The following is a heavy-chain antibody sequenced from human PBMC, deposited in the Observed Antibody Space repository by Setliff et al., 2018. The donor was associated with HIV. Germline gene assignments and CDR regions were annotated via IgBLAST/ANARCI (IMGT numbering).Heavy chain of an antibody. D-gene: IGHD2-8*01. V-gene: IGHV3-13*01. J-gene: IGHJ4*02. CDR2: IGTDGDT. CDR3: ARVSNGDWDY. Sequence: GGSLRLSCTASGFTFDDYAMHWVRQAPGQGLEWVSAIGTDGDTYYAGSVKGRFTISRENAKNSLHLQMNSLRDGDTAVYYCARVSNGDWDYWGQGTLVTVSS. CDR1: GFTFDDYA.